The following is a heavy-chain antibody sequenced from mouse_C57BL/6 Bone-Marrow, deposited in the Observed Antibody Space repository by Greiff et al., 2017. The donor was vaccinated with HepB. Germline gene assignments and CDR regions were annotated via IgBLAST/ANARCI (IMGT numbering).Heavy chain of an antibody. V-gene: IGHV8-8*01. D-gene: IGHD3-2*02. CDR1: GFSLSTFGMG. CDR2: IWWDDDK. CDR3: RQLRVRHAMDY. J-gene: IGHJ4*01. Sequence: QVTLKESGPGILQPSQTLSLTCSFSGFSLSTFGMGVGWIRQPPGKGLEWLAHIWWDDDKYYNPALKSRLTISKDTSKNQVFLKIANVDTADTATYYCRQLRVRHAMDYWGQGTSVTVSS.